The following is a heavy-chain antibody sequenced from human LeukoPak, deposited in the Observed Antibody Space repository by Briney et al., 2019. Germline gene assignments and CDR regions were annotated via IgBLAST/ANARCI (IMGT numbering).Heavy chain of an antibody. CDR3: ARGLGQHHAFDI. D-gene: IGHD6-13*01. V-gene: IGHV3-64*01. J-gene: IGHJ3*02. CDR2: ISSNGGST. CDR1: GFTFSSYA. Sequence: PGGSLRLSCAASGFTFSSYAMHWVRQAPGKGLEYVSAISSNGGSTYYANSVKGRFTISRDNAKNSLYLQMNSLRAEDTAVYYCARGLGQHHAFDIWGQGTMVTVSS.